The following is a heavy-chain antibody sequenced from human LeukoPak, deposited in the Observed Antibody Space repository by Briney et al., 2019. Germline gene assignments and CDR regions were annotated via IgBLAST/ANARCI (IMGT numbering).Heavy chain of an antibody. J-gene: IGHJ4*02. Sequence: PGGSLRLSCAASGFTFTSYSMNWVRQGPGKGLEWVSSISSTSNYIYHADSVKGRLTISRDNAKNSLYLQMNSLRAEDTAVYYCARGRIYGDKSGTYYFDYWGQGTLVTVSS. V-gene: IGHV3-21*01. CDR2: ISSTSNYI. CDR1: GFTFTSYS. D-gene: IGHD4/OR15-4a*01. CDR3: ARGRIYGDKSGTYYFDY.